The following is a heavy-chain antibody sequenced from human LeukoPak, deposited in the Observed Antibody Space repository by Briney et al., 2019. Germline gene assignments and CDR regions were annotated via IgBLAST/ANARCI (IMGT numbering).Heavy chain of an antibody. CDR3: TADLYVSSTYWHDF. CDR1: GFTFSSAW. V-gene: IGHV3-15*01. D-gene: IGHD2/OR15-2a*01. Sequence: GGSLRLSCAASGFTFSSAWLSWVRQAPGKGLEWVGRIKCKNNGETTDYGAPVKGRFTISRDDSKNTLYLRMNNLKTEDSAMYYCTADLYVSSTYWHDFWGQGTLVTVSS. J-gene: IGHJ4*02. CDR2: IKCKNNGETT.